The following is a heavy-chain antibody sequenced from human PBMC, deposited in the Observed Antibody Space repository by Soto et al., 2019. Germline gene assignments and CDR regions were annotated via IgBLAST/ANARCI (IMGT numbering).Heavy chain of an antibody. J-gene: IGHJ3*02. CDR3: AVMVVTATNAFDI. D-gene: IGHD2-21*02. V-gene: IGHV1-18*01. Sequence: EASVKVSCKASGYTFTSYGISWVRQAPGQGLEWMGWISAYNGNTNYAQKLQGRVTMTTDTSTSTAYMELRSLRSDDTAVYYCAVMVVTATNAFDIWGQGTMVTVSS. CDR1: GYTFTSYG. CDR2: ISAYNGNT.